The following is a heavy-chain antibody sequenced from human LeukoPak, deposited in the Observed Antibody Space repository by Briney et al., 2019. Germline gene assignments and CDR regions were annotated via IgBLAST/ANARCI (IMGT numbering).Heavy chain of an antibody. J-gene: IGHJ3*02. CDR2: ISGSGGST. V-gene: IGHV3-23*01. Sequence: PGGSLRLSCAASGFTFRSYAMSWVRQAPGKGLEWVSAISGSGGSTYYADSVKGQFTISRDNSKNTLYLQMNSLRAEDTAVYYCAKTFNGDRYYYDSSGYDYAFDIWGQGTMVTVSS. D-gene: IGHD3-22*01. CDR3: AKTFNGDRYYYDSSGYDYAFDI. CDR1: GFTFRSYA.